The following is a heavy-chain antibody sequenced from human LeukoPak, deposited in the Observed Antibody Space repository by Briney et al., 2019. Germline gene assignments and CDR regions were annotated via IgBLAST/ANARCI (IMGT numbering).Heavy chain of an antibody. CDR3: ARLYFYGSGSYYGDGAFDI. V-gene: IGHV4-39*01. Sequence: SETLSLTCTVSGGSISSSSYYWGWIRQPPGEGLEWIGRIYYSGSTYYNPSLKSRVIISVDTSKNQFSLKLSSVTAADTAVYYCARLYFYGSGSYYGDGAFDIWGQGTMVTVSS. CDR1: GGSISSSSYY. CDR2: IYYSGST. D-gene: IGHD3-10*01. J-gene: IGHJ3*02.